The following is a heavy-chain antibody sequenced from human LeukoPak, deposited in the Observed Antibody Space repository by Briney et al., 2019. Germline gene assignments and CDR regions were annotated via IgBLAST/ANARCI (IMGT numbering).Heavy chain of an antibody. CDR2: IYYSGST. CDR3: GRAAGYNYYMDV. J-gene: IGHJ6*03. Sequence: SETLSLTCTVSGGSISSSSYYWGWIRQPPGKGLEWIGSIYYSGSTYYNPSLKSRVTISVDTSKNQFSLKLSSVTAADTAVYYCGRAAGYNYYMDVWGKGTTVTISS. D-gene: IGHD6-13*01. CDR1: GGSISSSSYY. V-gene: IGHV4-39*01.